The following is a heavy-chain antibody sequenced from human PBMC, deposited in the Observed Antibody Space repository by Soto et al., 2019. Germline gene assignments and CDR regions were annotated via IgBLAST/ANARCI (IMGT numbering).Heavy chain of an antibody. CDR3: ATFLHYDILTGYTPDAFDI. V-gene: IGHV3-7*01. D-gene: IGHD3-9*01. Sequence: GGSLRLSCAASGFTFSSYWMSWVRQAPGKGLEWVANIKQDGSEKYYVDSVKGRLTISRDDAKNSLYLQMNSLRAEDTAVYYCATFLHYDILTGYTPDAFDIWGQGTMVTVS. CDR2: IKQDGSEK. J-gene: IGHJ3*02. CDR1: GFTFSSYW.